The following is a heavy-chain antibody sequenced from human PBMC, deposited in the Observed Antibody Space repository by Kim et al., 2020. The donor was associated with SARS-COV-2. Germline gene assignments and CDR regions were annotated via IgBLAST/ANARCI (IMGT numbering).Heavy chain of an antibody. Sequence: GGSLRLSCAASGFTFSSYWMHWVRQAPGKGLVWVSRINSDGSSTSYADSVKGRFTTSSANTKNTLFLQMNSLRAEDTDVYYCARVSSCDFWSGYYYFDYWGQGTMVTVSS. J-gene: IGHJ4*02. CDR1: GFTFSSYW. CDR2: INSDGSST. V-gene: IGHV3-74*01. CDR3: ARVSSCDFWSGYYYFDY. D-gene: IGHD3-3*01.